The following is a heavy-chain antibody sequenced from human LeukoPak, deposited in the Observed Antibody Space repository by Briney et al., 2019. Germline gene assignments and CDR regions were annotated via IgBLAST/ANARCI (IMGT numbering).Heavy chain of an antibody. CDR1: GYSFTSYW. D-gene: IGHD6-6*01. CDR2: IYPGDSDT. Sequence: GESLKIYCKGSGYSFTSYWIGWVRQMPGKGLEWMGTIYPGDSDTRYSPSFQGQVTISADKSISTAYLQWSSLKASDTAMYYCARLSSSSSPHWFDPWGQGTLVTVSS. V-gene: IGHV5-51*01. J-gene: IGHJ5*02. CDR3: ARLSSSSSPHWFDP.